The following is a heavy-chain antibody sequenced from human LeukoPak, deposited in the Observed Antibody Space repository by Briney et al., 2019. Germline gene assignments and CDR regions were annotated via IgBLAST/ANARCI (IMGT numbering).Heavy chain of an antibody. CDR1: GFTFSDYY. D-gene: IGHD7-27*01. CDR2: ISSSGSTI. Sequence: GGSLRLSCAASGFTFSDYYMSWIRQAPGKGLEWVSYISSSGSTIYYADSVKGRFTISRDNAKNSLYLQMNSLRAEDTAVYYCAKAPNWGTFDYWGQGTLVTVSS. J-gene: IGHJ4*02. CDR3: AKAPNWGTFDY. V-gene: IGHV3-11*01.